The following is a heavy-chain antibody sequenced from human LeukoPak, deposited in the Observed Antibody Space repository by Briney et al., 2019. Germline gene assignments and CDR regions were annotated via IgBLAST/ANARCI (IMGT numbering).Heavy chain of an antibody. V-gene: IGHV4-39*01. CDR2: IYYSGRT. D-gene: IGHD3-22*01. Sequence: PSETLSLTCSVSGDSVSRSDSYWDWIRQPPGKGLEWIGTIYYSGRTYYSPSLKSRVTLSVDTSTNQFSLHLRSVTAAYTAVYYCARRRYYDGSGYLEWGQGTLLSVSS. CDR1: GDSVSRSDSY. J-gene: IGHJ1*01. CDR3: ARRRYYDGSGYLE.